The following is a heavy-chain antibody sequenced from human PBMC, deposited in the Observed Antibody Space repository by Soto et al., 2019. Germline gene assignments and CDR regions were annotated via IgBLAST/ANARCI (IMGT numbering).Heavy chain of an antibody. V-gene: IGHV3-30*18. CDR3: AKVRFLEWHPRADAFDI. CDR2: ISYDGSNK. D-gene: IGHD3-3*01. CDR1: GFTFSSYG. Sequence: QVQLVESGGGVVQPGRSLRLSCAASGFTFSSYGMHWVRQAPGKGLEWVAVISYDGSNKYYADSVKGRSTISRDNSKNTLYLQMNSLRAEDTAVYYCAKVRFLEWHPRADAFDIWGQGTMVTVSS. J-gene: IGHJ3*02.